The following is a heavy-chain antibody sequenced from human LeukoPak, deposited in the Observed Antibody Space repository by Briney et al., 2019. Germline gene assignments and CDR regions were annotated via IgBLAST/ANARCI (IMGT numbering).Heavy chain of an antibody. CDR2: ISSSSSYI. D-gene: IGHD6-19*01. CDR3: ARAHGYSSGWSPCDY. Sequence: PGGSLRLSCAASEFTFSSYSMNWVRQAPGKGLEWVSSISSSSSYIYYADSVKGRFTISRDNAKNSLYLQMNSLRAEDTAVYYCARAHGYSSGWSPCDYWGQGTLVTVSS. V-gene: IGHV3-21*01. CDR1: EFTFSSYS. J-gene: IGHJ4*02.